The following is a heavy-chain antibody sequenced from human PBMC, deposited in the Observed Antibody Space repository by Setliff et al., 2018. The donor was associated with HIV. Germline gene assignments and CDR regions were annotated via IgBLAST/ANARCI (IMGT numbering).Heavy chain of an antibody. J-gene: IGHJ4*02. D-gene: IGHD3-16*01. CDR2: IYYSGST. Sequence: SETLSLTCTVSGDSISSHYWSWIRQPPGKGLQWIGNIYYSGSTNYNPSLKSRVTMSVDMSKNQFSLKMSSVTAAGTAVYYCASDPWGSPYNFDYWGQGTLVTVSS. CDR1: GDSISSHY. V-gene: IGHV4-59*11. CDR3: ASDPWGSPYNFDY.